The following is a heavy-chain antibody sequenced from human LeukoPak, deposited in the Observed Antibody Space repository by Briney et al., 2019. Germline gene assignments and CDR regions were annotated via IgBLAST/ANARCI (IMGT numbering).Heavy chain of an antibody. CDR2: THTSGST. CDR3: ARDRGYYGSGSYSDY. J-gene: IGHJ4*02. V-gene: IGHV4-61*02. CDR1: GGSINSGSYY. Sequence: KPSQTLSLTCTVSGGSINSGSYYWSWIRQPAGKGLEWIGRTHTSGSTNYNPSLKSRVSISIDTSKNQFSLKLSSVTAADTAVYCCARDRGYYGSGSYSDYWGQGTLVTVSS. D-gene: IGHD3-10*01.